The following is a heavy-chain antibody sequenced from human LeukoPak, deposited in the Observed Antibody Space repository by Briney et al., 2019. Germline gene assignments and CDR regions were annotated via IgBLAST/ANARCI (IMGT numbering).Heavy chain of an antibody. CDR3: ARRTYYDQNAFDI. CDR2: INPNSGGT. J-gene: IGHJ3*02. V-gene: IGHV1-2*02. CDR1: GYTFTGYY. Sequence: ASVKVSCKASGYTFTGYYMHWVRQAPGQGLEWMGWINPNSGGTNYAQKFQGRVTMTRDTSISTAYMELSRLRSDDTAVYYCARRTYYDQNAFDIWGQGTMVTVSS. D-gene: IGHD3-3*01.